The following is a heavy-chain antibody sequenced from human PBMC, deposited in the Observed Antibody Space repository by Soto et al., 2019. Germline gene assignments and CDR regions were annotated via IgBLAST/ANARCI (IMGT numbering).Heavy chain of an antibody. CDR1: GYTFSGFG. J-gene: IGHJ4*02. V-gene: IGHV1-18*01. CDR2: ISTYDGNT. Sequence: QVQLVQSGAEVKKPGTSVKVSCKASGYTFSGFGISWVRLAPGQGLEWMGWISTYDGNTNYAQKLQGRVTLTTDTSTNTVHMELRSLTSDDTAVYYCARDDPRLSTINTDYWCQGTQVTVSS. CDR3: ARDDPRLSTINTDY. D-gene: IGHD4-4*01.